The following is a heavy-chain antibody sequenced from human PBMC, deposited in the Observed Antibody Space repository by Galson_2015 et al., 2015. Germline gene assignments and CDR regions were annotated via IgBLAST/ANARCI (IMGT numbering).Heavy chain of an antibody. D-gene: IGHD1-26*01. V-gene: IGHV3-33*01. Sequence: SPRLSCAASGFTFSTYGMHWVRQSPGKGLEWVAVIRYDGTNKYHADSVKGRFTISRDNSKNTLYLQMNSLRAEDTAVYYCARDSSSGKGIDPWGQGTLVTVSS. CDR3: ARDSSSGKGIDP. J-gene: IGHJ5*02. CDR2: IRYDGTNK. CDR1: GFTFSTYG.